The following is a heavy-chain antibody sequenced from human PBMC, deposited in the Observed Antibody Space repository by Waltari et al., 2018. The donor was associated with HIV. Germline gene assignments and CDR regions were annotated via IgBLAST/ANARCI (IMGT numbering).Heavy chain of an antibody. Sequence: QVQLLESGGGVVQPGRSLRLSCAGSGFTFSSEAMHWVRQAPGKGLEWVAAISYDGTNKYYAESVKGRFTISRDNSKNTLYVEMSSLSPEDTAVYFCARDGAPPNYWGQGTLVTVSS. D-gene: IGHD2-8*01. V-gene: IGHV3-30*04. CDR2: ISYDGTNK. J-gene: IGHJ4*02. CDR1: GFTFSSEA. CDR3: ARDGAPPNY.